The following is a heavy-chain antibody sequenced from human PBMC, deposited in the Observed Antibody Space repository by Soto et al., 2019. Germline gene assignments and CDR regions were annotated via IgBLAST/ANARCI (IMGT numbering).Heavy chain of an antibody. CDR2: ISWNSGSI. J-gene: IGHJ4*02. CDR3: AKDKSPYYDSSGLDY. CDR1: GFTFSSYA. Sequence: EVQLLESGGGLVQPGGSLRLSCAASGFTFSSYAMHWVRQAPGKGLEWVSGISWNSGSIGYADSVKGGFTISRDNAKNSQYMQMNSLRAEDTALYYCAKDKSPYYDSSGLDYLGQGTLVTVSS. D-gene: IGHD3-22*01. V-gene: IGHV3-9*01.